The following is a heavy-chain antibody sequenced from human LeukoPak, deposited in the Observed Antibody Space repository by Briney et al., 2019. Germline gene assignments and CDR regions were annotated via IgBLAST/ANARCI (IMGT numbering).Heavy chain of an antibody. CDR3: ARDRLDSSSSRGYYYYYMDV. Sequence: PSETLSLTCSVSGASISSGSNYWSWIRQPPGKGLEWIGYIYYSGSTNYNPSLKSRVTISVDTSKNQFSLKLSSVTAADTAVYYCARDRLDSSSSRGYYYYYMDVWGKGTTVTVSS. V-gene: IGHV4-61*01. D-gene: IGHD6-6*01. J-gene: IGHJ6*03. CDR1: GASISSGSNY. CDR2: IYYSGST.